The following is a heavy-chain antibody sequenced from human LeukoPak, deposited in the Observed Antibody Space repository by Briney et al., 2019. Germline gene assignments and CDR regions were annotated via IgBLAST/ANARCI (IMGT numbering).Heavy chain of an antibody. Sequence: SVKVSCKASGYTFTSYAISWVRQAPGQGLEWMGRIIPILGIANYAQKFQGRVTITADKSTSTAYMELSSLRSEDTAVYYCARAFDTAYYDYWGQGTLVTVSS. V-gene: IGHV1-69*04. CDR2: IIPILGIA. D-gene: IGHD5-18*01. J-gene: IGHJ4*02. CDR3: ARAFDTAYYDY. CDR1: GYTFTSYA.